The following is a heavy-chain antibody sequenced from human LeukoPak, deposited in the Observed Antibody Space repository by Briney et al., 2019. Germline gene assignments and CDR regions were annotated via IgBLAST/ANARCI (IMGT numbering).Heavy chain of an antibody. V-gene: IGHV4-34*01. CDR2: INHSGST. Sequence: SETLSLTCAVYGGSFSGYYWSWIRQPPGKGLEWIGEINHSGSTNYNPSLKSRVTISVDTSKNQFSLKLSSVTAADTAVYYCASPGGRWPQYDYWGQGTLVTVSS. CDR1: GGSFSGYY. D-gene: IGHD5-24*01. CDR3: ASPGGRWPQYDY. J-gene: IGHJ4*02.